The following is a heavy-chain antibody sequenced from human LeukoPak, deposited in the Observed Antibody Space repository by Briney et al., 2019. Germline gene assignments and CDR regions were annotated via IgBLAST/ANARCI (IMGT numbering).Heavy chain of an antibody. CDR2: IYHRGST. Sequence: SETLSLXCTVSGYSISSGYYWGWIRQPPGKGLEWIGSIYHRGSTYYTPSLKSRVTISVDTSKNQFSLKLSSVTAADTAVYYCARDPLGPDYWGQGTLVTVSS. V-gene: IGHV4-38-2*02. CDR1: GYSISSGYY. J-gene: IGHJ4*02. CDR3: ARDPLGPDY.